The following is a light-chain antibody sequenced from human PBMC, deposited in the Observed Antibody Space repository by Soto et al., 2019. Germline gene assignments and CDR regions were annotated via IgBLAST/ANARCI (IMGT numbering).Light chain of an antibody. CDR3: QQYGSSPWT. J-gene: IGKJ1*01. CDR1: QSVSSSY. CDR2: GAS. Sequence: PGERATLSCRASQSVSSSYLAWYQQKPGQAPRLFIHGASSRATGVPERFSGSGSRTDFTLTISTLEPEDFAVYYCQQYGSSPWTFGQGTTVEIK. V-gene: IGKV3-20*01.